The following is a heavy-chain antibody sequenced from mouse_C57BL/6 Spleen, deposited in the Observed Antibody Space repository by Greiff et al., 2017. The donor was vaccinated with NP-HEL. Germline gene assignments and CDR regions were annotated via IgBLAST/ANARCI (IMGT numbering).Heavy chain of an antibody. CDR1: GYTFTDYY. Sequence: VQLQQSGPELVKPGASVKISCKASGYTFTDYYMNWVKQSHGKSLEWIGDINPNNGGTSYHQKFKGKATLTVDKSSSTAYMELRSLTSEDSTVYYCASGYYGSSSYYYAMDYWGQGTSVTVSS. J-gene: IGHJ4*01. CDR2: INPNNGGT. V-gene: IGHV1-26*01. D-gene: IGHD1-1*01. CDR3: ASGYYGSSSYYYAMDY.